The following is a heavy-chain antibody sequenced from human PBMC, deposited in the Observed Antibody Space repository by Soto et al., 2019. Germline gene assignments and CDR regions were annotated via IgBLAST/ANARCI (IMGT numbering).Heavy chain of an antibody. CDR1: GCTLIGFR. J-gene: IGHJ6*02. CDR2: ITSSSDTI. V-gene: IGHV3-48*02. D-gene: IGHD3-22*01. Sequence: GVSLRDSCPALGCTLIGFRRNWFSKDQGRGLEWVAYITSSSDTIYYSDSVKGRFTISRDNGKNSLFLQMNSLRDEDTAVYYCARVVVVIPPGYYYAMDVWGQGTTVTVSS. CDR3: ARVVVVIPPGYYYAMDV.